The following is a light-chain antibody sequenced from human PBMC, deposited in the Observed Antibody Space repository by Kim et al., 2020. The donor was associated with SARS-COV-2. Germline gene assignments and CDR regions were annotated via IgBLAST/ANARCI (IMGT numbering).Light chain of an antibody. J-gene: IGKJ2*04. V-gene: IGKV3-20*01. CDR1: QSVSSSY. Sequence: EIVLTQSPGTLSLSPGERATLSCRASQSVSSSYLAWYQQTPGQAPRLLIYGASSRATGIPDRFSGSGSGTDFTLTISRLEPEDFAVYYCQQYGSPPGSFGQGTKLEI. CDR3: QQYGSPPGS. CDR2: GAS.